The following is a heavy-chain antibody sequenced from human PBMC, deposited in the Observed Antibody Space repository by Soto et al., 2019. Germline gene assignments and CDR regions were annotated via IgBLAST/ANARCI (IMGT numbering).Heavy chain of an antibody. CDR3: AHSLRWTHAFDI. CDR2: IYWDDDK. V-gene: IGHV2-5*02. J-gene: IGHJ3*02. CDR1: GFSLSSSGVG. Sequence: QITLKESGPPLVKPTQTLTLTCTCSGFSLSSSGVGVGWIRQPPGKALEWLALIYWDDDKRYSPSLKSRLTITKDTSKNQVVLTMTNMDPVDTATYYCAHSLRWTHAFDIWGQGTMVTVSS. D-gene: IGHD2-15*01.